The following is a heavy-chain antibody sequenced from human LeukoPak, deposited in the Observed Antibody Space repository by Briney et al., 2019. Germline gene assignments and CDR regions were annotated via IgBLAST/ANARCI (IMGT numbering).Heavy chain of an antibody. CDR3: ARGQTSVTIFGVVMGFWFDP. CDR1: GGTFSSYA. J-gene: IGHJ5*02. V-gene: IGHV1-69*13. Sequence: GASVKVSCKASGGTFSSYAISWVRQAPGQGLEWMGGIIPIFGTANYAQKFQGRVTITADESTSTAYMELSSLRSEDTAVYYRARGQTSVTIFGVVMGFWFDPWGQGTLVTVSS. CDR2: IIPIFGTA. D-gene: IGHD3-3*01.